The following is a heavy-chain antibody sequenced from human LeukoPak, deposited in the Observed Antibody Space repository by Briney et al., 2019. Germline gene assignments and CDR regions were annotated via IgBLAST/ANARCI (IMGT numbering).Heavy chain of an antibody. V-gene: IGHV3-30*02. J-gene: IGHJ4*02. Sequence: PGGSLRLSCVVSGITFTSYGMHWVRQAPGKGLEWVAFIQYDGKNKYYADSVKGRFTMSRNNYKNTVYLQMNSLRVEDTAIYYCAKDFGWLQLHAYFCDHWGQGTLVTVSS. CDR1: GITFTSYG. CDR2: IQYDGKNK. CDR3: AKDFGWLQLHAYFCDH. D-gene: IGHD5-24*01.